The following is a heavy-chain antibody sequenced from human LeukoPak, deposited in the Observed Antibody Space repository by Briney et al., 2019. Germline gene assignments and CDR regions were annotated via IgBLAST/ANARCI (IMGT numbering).Heavy chain of an antibody. D-gene: IGHD2-2*01. Sequence: GGSLRLSCAASGFTFSSYSMNWVRQAPGKGLEWVSSISSSSSYIYYADSVKGRFTISRDNSKNTLYLQMNSLRAEDTAVYYCAKEDCSSTSCYDPFDYWGQGTLVTVSS. CDR3: AKEDCSSTSCYDPFDY. CDR2: ISSSSSYI. CDR1: GFTFSSYS. V-gene: IGHV3-21*01. J-gene: IGHJ4*02.